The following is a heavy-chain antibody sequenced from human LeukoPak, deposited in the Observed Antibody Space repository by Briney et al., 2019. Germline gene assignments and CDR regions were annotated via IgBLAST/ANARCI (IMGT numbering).Heavy chain of an antibody. CDR1: GCRFTSYW. Sequence: GGALKISFEGSGCRFTSYWIGWGRQRRGKGRGGMGIIYPGDSDTRYSPSFQGQVTISADKSISTAYLQWSSLKASDTAMYYCARLTLGGSYYTFDYWGQGTLVTVSS. J-gene: IGHJ4*02. V-gene: IGHV5-51*01. CDR3: ARLTLGGSYYTFDY. D-gene: IGHD1-26*01. CDR2: IYPGDSDT.